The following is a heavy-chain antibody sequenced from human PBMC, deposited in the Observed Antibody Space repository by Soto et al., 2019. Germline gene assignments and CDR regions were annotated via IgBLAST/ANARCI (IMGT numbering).Heavy chain of an antibody. CDR3: TILDDAFDI. J-gene: IGHJ3*02. CDR2: IRSKANSYAT. V-gene: IGHV3-73*01. CDR1: GFTFSSYN. Sequence: PGGSLRLSCAASGFTFSSYNMNWVRQAPGKGLEWVGRIRSKANSYATAYAASVKGRFTISRDDSKNTAYLQMNSLKTEDTAVYYCTILDDAFDIWGQGTMVTVSS.